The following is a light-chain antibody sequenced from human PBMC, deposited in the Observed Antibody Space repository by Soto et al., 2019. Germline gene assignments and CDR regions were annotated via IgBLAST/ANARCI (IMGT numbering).Light chain of an antibody. CDR3: QRYGSSPLFT. J-gene: IGKJ3*01. CDR1: QSVSSSY. Sequence: EIVLTQSPGTLSLSPGERATLSCRASQSVSSSYLAWYQQKPGQAPRLLIYGASSRATGIPDRFSGSGSGTDFPITISRLEPEDFAVYYCQRYGSSPLFTSGPGTKVDLK. V-gene: IGKV3-20*01. CDR2: GAS.